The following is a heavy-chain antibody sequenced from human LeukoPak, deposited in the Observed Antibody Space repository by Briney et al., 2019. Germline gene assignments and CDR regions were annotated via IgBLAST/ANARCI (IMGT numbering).Heavy chain of an antibody. J-gene: IGHJ3*02. V-gene: IGHV1-18*01. D-gene: IGHD6-6*01. CDR3: ASAHSSSYAFDI. CDR2: ISAYNGNT. CDR1: GYTFTSYG. Sequence: ASVKVSCKASGYTFTSYGISWVRQAPGQGLEWMGWISAYNGNTNYAQKLQGRVTMTTDTSTSTAYMELSRLRSDDTAVYYCASAHSSSYAFDIWGQGTMVTVSS.